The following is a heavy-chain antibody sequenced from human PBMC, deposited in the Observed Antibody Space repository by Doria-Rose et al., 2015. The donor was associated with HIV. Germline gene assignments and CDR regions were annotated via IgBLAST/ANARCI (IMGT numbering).Heavy chain of an antibody. V-gene: IGHV3-9*01. Sequence: VQSGGGLVQPGRSLRLSCVGSGFSFESYAMHWVRLAPGKGLEWVAGISWDSGAKGNADSVAGRFTISRDNAKKSVYLEMRSLRPEDTAFYYCAKAPIIGPKYYFYMDVWGKGTSVTVSS. CDR2: ISWDSGAK. CDR1: GFSFESYA. J-gene: IGHJ6*03. D-gene: IGHD3-3*01. CDR3: AKAPIIGPKYYFYMDV.